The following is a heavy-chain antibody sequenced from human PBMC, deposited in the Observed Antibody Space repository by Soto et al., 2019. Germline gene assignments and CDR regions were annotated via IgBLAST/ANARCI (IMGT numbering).Heavy chain of an antibody. D-gene: IGHD3-10*01. V-gene: IGHV6-1*01. CDR3: TGITWFRGMDV. CDR2: TYYKSKWNN. Sequence: SQTLSLPRAISGDSDSINSAAWNWISQSPSRGLEWLGRTYYKSKWNNDYALSVKSRITINQETSKNEFSLHLYCVTPENTAVYYCTGITWFRGMDVWGQGTPVNVSS. J-gene: IGHJ6*02. CDR1: GDSDSINSAA.